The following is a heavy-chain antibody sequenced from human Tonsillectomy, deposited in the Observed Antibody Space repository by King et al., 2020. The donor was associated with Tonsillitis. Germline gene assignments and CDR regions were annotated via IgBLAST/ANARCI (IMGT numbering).Heavy chain of an antibody. CDR1: GGSISSYY. CDR2: IDYSGST. V-gene: IGHV4-59*01. D-gene: IGHD5-18*01. CDR3: ARGPTALPRDY. Sequence: HVQLQESGPGLVKPSETLSLTCTVSGGSISSYYWSWIRPPPGKGLEWIGYIDYSGSTNYNPSLKSRVTISVDTSKKQFSLKLRSMTAADTAVYYCARGPTALPRDYWGQGTLVTVSS. J-gene: IGHJ4*02.